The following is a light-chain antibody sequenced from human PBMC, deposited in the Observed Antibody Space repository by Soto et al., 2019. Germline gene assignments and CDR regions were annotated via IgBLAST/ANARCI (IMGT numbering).Light chain of an antibody. CDR2: ENY. V-gene: IGLV1-51*02. CDR1: SSNIGSNY. Sequence: QSVLTQPPSVSAAPGQKVTISCSGSSSNIGSNYVSWYQLLPGAAPKLLIYENYERPSGIPDRFSGSKSGTSATLGITGLQTGDEAHYYCGAWDNSLTGGVFGGGTKVTVL. CDR3: GAWDNSLTGGV. J-gene: IGLJ2*01.